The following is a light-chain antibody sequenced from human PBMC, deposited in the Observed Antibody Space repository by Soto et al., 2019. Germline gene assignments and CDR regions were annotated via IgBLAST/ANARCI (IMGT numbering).Light chain of an antibody. CDR1: QSVSSN. J-gene: IGKJ1*01. V-gene: IGKV3-15*01. CDR3: QQYNNWWT. Sequence: EILMTQSPATLSVSPGERATLSCRTSQSVSSNLACYQQRPGQAPRLLIYGASTRATGIPARFSGSGSGTEFTLTISSLQSEDFAVYYCQQYNNWWTFGQGTKVEIK. CDR2: GAS.